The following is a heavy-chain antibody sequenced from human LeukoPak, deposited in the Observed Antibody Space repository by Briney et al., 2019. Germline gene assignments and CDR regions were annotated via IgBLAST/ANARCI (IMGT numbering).Heavy chain of an antibody. D-gene: IGHD2-15*01. Sequence: GGSLRLSCAASGFTFSSYAMSWVRQAPGKGLEWVSAISGSGGSTYYADSVKGWFTISRDNSKNTLYLQMNSLRAEDTAVYYCAKEGQYCSSGSCYFDYWGQGTLVTVSS. J-gene: IGHJ4*02. CDR2: ISGSGGST. CDR1: GFTFSSYA. CDR3: AKEGQYCSSGSCYFDY. V-gene: IGHV3-23*01.